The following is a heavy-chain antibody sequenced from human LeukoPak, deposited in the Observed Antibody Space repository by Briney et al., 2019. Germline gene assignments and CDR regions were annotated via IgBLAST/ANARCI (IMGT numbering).Heavy chain of an antibody. CDR3: ARDPNGDYIDAFDM. CDR1: GFTFSAYA. CDR2: LCGGGTSE. D-gene: IGHD4-17*01. Sequence: PGGSLRLSCTASGFTFSAYAMMWVRQAPGKGPEWVSALCGGGTSEFYADSVKGRFRISRDNSKDTLFLQMNSLRDEDTAVYYCARDPNGDYIDAFDMWGPGTMVTVSS. J-gene: IGHJ3*02. V-gene: IGHV3-23*01.